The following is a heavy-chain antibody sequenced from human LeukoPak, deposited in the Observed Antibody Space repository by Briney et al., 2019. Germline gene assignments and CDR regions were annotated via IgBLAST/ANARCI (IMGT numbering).Heavy chain of an antibody. J-gene: IGHJ6*03. CDR1: GYTFTSYV. CDR3: ASTGHDVLAHWYYMDV. D-gene: IGHD1-1*01. Sequence: GASVKVSCKASGYTFTSYVISWVRQAPGQGLDWMGWINAYNGNTNYAQKLQGRVSMTTDTSTSTAYMELRSMRSDDTAVYYCASTGHDVLAHWYYMDVWGKGTPVTVSS. CDR2: INAYNGNT. V-gene: IGHV1-18*01.